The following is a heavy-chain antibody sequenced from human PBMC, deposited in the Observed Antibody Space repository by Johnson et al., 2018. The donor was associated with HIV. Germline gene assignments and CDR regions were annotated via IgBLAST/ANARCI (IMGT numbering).Heavy chain of an antibody. CDR2: ISYDGSNK. V-gene: IGHV3-30*18. CDR1: GFTFSSYG. CDR3: GKTYSGSNRDAFDI. J-gene: IGHJ3*02. Sequence: QVQLVESGGGVVQPGGSLRLSCAASGFTFSSYGMHWVRQAPGKGLEWVAVISYDGSNKYYADSVKGRFTISRDNSKNTLYLQMNSLRAEDTAVYYCGKTYSGSNRDAFDIWGQGTMVTVSS. D-gene: IGHD1-26*01.